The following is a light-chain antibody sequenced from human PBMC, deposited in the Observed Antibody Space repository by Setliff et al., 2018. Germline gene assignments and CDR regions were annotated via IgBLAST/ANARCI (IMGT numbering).Light chain of an antibody. Sequence: QSALTQPASVSGSPGQSITISCTGTSSDVGYYNYVSWYKQHPGKAPKLMIYEVSNRPSGVSNRFSGSKSGNTASLTISGLQAEDEADYYCSSYTSSSTRVFGTGTKSPS. CDR1: SSDVGYYNY. J-gene: IGLJ1*01. CDR2: EVS. V-gene: IGLV2-14*01. CDR3: SSYTSSSTRV.